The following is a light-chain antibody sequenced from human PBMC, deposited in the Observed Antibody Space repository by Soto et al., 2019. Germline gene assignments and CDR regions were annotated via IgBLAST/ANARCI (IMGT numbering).Light chain of an antibody. V-gene: IGKV4-1*01. CDR1: QTLFYSAKNKDY. Sequence: IVMTQSPDSLSVSLGGRATISCKSSQTLFYSAKNKDYLAWYQHKAGQPPKLLLYWASTRESGVPDRFNGSGSATDFTLTINNLQPEDAAVYYCQQYYGTPYTFGQGTKLEI. CDR3: QQYYGTPYT. CDR2: WAS. J-gene: IGKJ2*01.